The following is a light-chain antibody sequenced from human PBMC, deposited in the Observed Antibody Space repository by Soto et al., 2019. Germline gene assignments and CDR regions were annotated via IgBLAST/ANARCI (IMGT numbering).Light chain of an antibody. CDR1: QSVNSR. Sequence: IVLTQSPGTLSLSPGERATLSCMASQSVNSRLAWYQHKPGQAPRLLISGASSRATGIPDRFSGSGSATDFTLTISRLEPEDFALYYCQHYGRSPITFGQGTRLEIK. J-gene: IGKJ5*01. CDR2: GAS. CDR3: QHYGRSPIT. V-gene: IGKV3-20*01.